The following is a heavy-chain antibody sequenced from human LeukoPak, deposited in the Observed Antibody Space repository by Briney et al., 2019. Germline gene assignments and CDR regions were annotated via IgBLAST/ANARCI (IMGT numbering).Heavy chain of an antibody. CDR1: GFAIIGYA. CDR2: ISHDATE. Sequence: GGSLRLPCAASGFAIIGYAMYWVRQAPGKGLEFVASISHDATERYRESVKGRFTISRDTSKRTVYLQMNTLRAEDSALYYCARRAPSHDFDDWGQGTLVTVSS. CDR3: ARRAPSHDFDD. V-gene: IGHV3-30*04. J-gene: IGHJ4*02.